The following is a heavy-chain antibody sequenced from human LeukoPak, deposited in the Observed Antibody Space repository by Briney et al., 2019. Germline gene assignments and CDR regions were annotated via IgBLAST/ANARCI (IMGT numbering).Heavy chain of an antibody. CDR2: IHSSGST. J-gene: IGHJ4*02. CDR1: GGSINTYY. V-gene: IGHV4-4*07. CDR3: ARDNDFFDY. Sequence: PSETLSLTCSVSGGSINTYYWSCIRQRAGKGLEWIGRIHSSGSTHYNPSLKSRVTMSLDASKNQFSLKLTSVTAADTAVYYCARDNDFFDYWGQGTLVTVSS.